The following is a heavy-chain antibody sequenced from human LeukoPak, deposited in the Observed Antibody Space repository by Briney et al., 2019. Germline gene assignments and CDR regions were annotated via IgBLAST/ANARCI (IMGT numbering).Heavy chain of an antibody. CDR2: IYTSGST. CDR3: ARQYRPDPFDYYCGMDV. J-gene: IGHJ6*02. Sequence: SQTLSLTCTVSGGSISSGSYYWSWIRQPAGKGLEWIGRIYTSGSTNYNPSLKSRVTISVDTSKNQFSLKLSSVTAADTAVYYCARQYRPDPFDYYCGMDVWGQGTTVTVSS. CDR1: GGSISSGSYY. V-gene: IGHV4-61*02. D-gene: IGHD1-14*01.